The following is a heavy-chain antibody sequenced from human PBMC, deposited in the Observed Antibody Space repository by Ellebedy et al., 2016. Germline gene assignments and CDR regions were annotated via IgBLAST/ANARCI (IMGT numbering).Heavy chain of an antibody. D-gene: IGHD2-2*01. CDR3: ARDDSAALGYYYYYMDV. J-gene: IGHJ6*03. Sequence: SETLSLXXTVSGGSISSGSYYWSWIRQPAGKGLEWIGRIYTSGSTNYNPSLKSRVTMSVDTSKNQFSLKLSSVTAADTAVYYCARDDSAALGYYYYYMDVWGKGTTVTVSS. V-gene: IGHV4-61*02. CDR1: GGSISSGSYY. CDR2: IYTSGST.